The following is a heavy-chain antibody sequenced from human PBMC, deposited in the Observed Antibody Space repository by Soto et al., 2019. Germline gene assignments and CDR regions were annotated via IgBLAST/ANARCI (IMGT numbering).Heavy chain of an antibody. Sequence: QVQLVQSGAEVKKPGSSVKVSCKASGGSFSTYGINWVRLAPGQGLEWMGGIIPKFGTTNYTQKFQGRVTITADESTNTADMELNYLRSEDTAVYFCARELDPYYGGNSLSLDHWGQGTLVTVSS. J-gene: IGHJ4*02. CDR3: ARELDPYYGGNSLSLDH. D-gene: IGHD4-17*01. CDR1: GGSFSTYG. CDR2: IIPKFGTT. V-gene: IGHV1-69*13.